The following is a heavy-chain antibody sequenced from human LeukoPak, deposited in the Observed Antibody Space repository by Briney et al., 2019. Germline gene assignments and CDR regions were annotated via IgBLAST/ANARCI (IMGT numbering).Heavy chain of an antibody. J-gene: IGHJ4*02. V-gene: IGHV1-46*01. CDR2: INPSGGST. CDR3: ARRATNRGLLWFGELGYYFDY. D-gene: IGHD3-10*01. CDR1: GYTFTSYY. Sequence: ASVKVSCKASGYTFTSYYMHWVRQAPGQGLEWMGIINPSGGSTSYAQKFQGRVTMTRDTSTSTVYMELSSLRSEDTAVYYCARRATNRGLLWFGELGYYFDYWGQGTLVTVSS.